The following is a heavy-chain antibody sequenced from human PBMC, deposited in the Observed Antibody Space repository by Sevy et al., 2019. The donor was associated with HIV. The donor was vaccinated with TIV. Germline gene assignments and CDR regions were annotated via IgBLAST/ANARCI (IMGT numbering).Heavy chain of an antibody. CDR3: AKRPAVVAATGYFDY. CDR2: ISGSGGST. J-gene: IGHJ4*02. CDR1: GFTFSSYA. D-gene: IGHD2-15*01. V-gene: IGHV3-23*01. Sequence: GGSPRLSCAASGFTFSSYAMSWVRQAPGKGLEWVSAISGSGGSTYYADSVKGRFTISRDNSKNTLYLQMNSLRAEDTAVYYCAKRPAVVAATGYFDYWGQGTLVTVSS.